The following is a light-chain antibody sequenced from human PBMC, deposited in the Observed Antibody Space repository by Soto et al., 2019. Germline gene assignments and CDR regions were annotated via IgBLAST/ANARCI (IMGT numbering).Light chain of an antibody. CDR1: QSISSW. CDR2: DAS. J-gene: IGKJ4*02. V-gene: IGKV1-5*01. Sequence: DIQMTQSPSTLSASVGDRVTITCRASQSISSWLAWYQQKPGKAPKLLIYDASSLESVVPSRFSGSGSGTEFSLTISSLQPDGFATYYCQQYKCYLTVGGGPEVEIK. CDR3: QQYKCYLT.